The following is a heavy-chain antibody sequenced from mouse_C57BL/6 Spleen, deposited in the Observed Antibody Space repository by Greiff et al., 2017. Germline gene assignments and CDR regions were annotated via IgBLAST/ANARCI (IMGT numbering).Heavy chain of an antibody. D-gene: IGHD4-1*01. CDR3: ARGGLGIDY. J-gene: IGHJ2*01. CDR2: IDPSDSYT. CDR1: GYTFTSYW. V-gene: IGHV1-50*01. Sequence: VKLQQPGAELVKPGASVKLSCKASGYTFTSYWMQWVKQRPGQGLEWIGEIDPSDSYTNYNQKFKGKATLTVDKTSSTAYMQLSSLTSEDSAVYYCARGGLGIDYWGQGTTRTVSS.